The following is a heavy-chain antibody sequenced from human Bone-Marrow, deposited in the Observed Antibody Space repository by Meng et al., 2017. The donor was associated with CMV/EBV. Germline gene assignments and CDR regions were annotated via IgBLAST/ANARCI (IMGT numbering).Heavy chain of an antibody. Sequence: GGSLRLSCAASGFRINNYWMSWARQAPGKGLEWVATINPDEGEKYYVDSVRGRFTISRDNAKNSAHLQMNHLRVEDTAVDYWARDKSGAMDVWGPGTPGTVSS. J-gene: IGHJ6*02. CDR3: ARDKSGAMDV. CDR1: GFRINNYW. V-gene: IGHV3-7*01. CDR2: INPDEGEK.